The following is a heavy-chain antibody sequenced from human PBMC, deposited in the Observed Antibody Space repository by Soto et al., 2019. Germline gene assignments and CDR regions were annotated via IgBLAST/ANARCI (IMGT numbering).Heavy chain of an antibody. J-gene: IGHJ4*02. CDR1: GYTFSNLW. Sequence: PGESLKISCQCSGYTFSNLWIAWVRQLPGKGLEYMGIIYPGDSETRYSPSFHGKVTISADRYIGTAYLQWSSLEASDSAFYFCARSPRSSPYFDYWGQGALVTVSS. CDR3: ARSPRSSPYFDY. V-gene: IGHV5-51*01. CDR2: IYPGDSET. D-gene: IGHD6-13*01.